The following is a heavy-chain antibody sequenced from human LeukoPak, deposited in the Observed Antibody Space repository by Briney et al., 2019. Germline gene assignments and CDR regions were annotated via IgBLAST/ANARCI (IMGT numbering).Heavy chain of an antibody. CDR3: AHSWLRYCSGGSCPDAFDI. J-gene: IGHJ3*02. CDR1: GFSLSTSGVG. V-gene: IGHV2-5*01. D-gene: IGHD2-15*01. Sequence: GPTLVKPTQTLTLTCTFSGFSLSTSGVGVGWIRQPPGKALEWLALIYWNDDKRYSPSLKSRLAVTKDTSKNQVVLTMTNMDPVDTATYYCAHSWLRYCSGGSCPDAFDIWGQGTMVTVSS. CDR2: IYWNDDK.